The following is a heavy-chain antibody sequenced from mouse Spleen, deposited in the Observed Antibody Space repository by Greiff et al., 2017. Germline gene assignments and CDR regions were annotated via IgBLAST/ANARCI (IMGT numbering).Heavy chain of an antibody. CDR2: ISDGGSYT. V-gene: IGHV5-4*01. Sequence: EVQLVESGGGLVKPGGSLKLSCAASGFTFSSYAMSWVRQTLEKRLEWVATISDGGSYTYYPDNVKGRFTISRDNAKNNLYLQMSHLKSEDTAMYYCARSLGSSPYYYAMDYWGQGTSVTVSS. CDR3: ARSLGSSPYYYAMDY. D-gene: IGHD1-1*01. J-gene: IGHJ4*01. CDR1: GFTFSSYA.